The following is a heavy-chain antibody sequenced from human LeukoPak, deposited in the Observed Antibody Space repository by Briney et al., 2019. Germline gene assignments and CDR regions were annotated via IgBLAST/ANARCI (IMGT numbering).Heavy chain of an antibody. D-gene: IGHD5-12*01. J-gene: IGHJ4*02. V-gene: IGHV5-51*01. CDR1: ASPFAYYW. CDR3: ARLRGSTTETLDF. Sequence: GESLEISCRRPASPFAYYWIAWSRRRPGKGLEGMGIFYAGDAGTTYSPSFQGQVTMSADESVNTAYLQWTSLKATDIAMYYCARLRGSTTETLDFWGQGTPVTVSS. CDR2: FYAGDAGT.